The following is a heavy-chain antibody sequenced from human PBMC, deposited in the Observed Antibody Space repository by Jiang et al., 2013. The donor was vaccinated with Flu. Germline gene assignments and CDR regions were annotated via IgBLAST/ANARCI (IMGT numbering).Heavy chain of an antibody. Sequence: SGAEVKKPGASVKVSCKASGYTFTSYAMHWVRQAPGQRLEWMGWINAGNGNTKYSQKFQGRVTMTRDTSTSTVYMELSSLRSEDTAVYYCARAMVRGVMNWGQGTLVTVSS. CDR3: ARAMVRGVMN. V-gene: IGHV1-3*01. J-gene: IGHJ4*02. CDR2: INAGNGNT. CDR1: GYTFTSYA. D-gene: IGHD3-10*01.